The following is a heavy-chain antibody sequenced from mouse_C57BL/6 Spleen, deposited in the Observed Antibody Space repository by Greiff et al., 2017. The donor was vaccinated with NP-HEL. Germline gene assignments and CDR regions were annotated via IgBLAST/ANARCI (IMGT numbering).Heavy chain of an antibody. D-gene: IGHD2-1*01. CDR2: IYPGDGDT. CDR1: GYAFSSSW. V-gene: IGHV1-82*01. J-gene: IGHJ3*01. CDR3: ARSDGNYREWFAY. Sequence: QVQLQQSGPELVKPGASVKISCKASGYAFSSSWMHWVKQRPGKGLEWIGRIYPGDGDTNYNGKFKGKATLTADKSSSTADMQLSSLTSEDSAVDFCARSDGNYREWFAYWGQGTLVTVSA.